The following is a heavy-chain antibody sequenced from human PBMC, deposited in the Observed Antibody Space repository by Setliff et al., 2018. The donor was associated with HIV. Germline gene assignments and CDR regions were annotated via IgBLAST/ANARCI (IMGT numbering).Heavy chain of an antibody. CDR2: INVGSGKT. D-gene: IGHD7-27*01. CDR3: ARWGRGFDY. Sequence: ASVKVSCKASGYSFINHAMHWVRQAPGQRLEWMGWINVGSGKTQYSQEFQGRVTITADESTSTAYMELSSLRSDDTAVYYCARWGRGFDYWGQGTLVTVSS. V-gene: IGHV1-3*01. J-gene: IGHJ4*02. CDR1: GYSFINHA.